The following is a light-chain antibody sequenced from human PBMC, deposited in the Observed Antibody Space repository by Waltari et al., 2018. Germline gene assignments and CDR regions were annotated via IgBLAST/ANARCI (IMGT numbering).Light chain of an antibody. CDR3: QHYNNWPPWT. V-gene: IGKV3-15*01. Sequence: EIVMTQSPANLSVSPGERATLSCRASQSVSSNLAWYQQKPGQAPRLLIYGASTRATGIPARFSGSGSGTEFTLTISSLQSEDFAIYSCQHYNNWPPWTFGQGTKVEVK. CDR1: QSVSSN. CDR2: GAS. J-gene: IGKJ1*01.